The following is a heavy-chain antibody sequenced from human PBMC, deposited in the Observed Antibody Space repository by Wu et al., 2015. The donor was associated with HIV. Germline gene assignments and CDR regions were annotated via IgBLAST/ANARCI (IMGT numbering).Heavy chain of an antibody. V-gene: IGHV1-69*12. CDR3: AREITMVIDSXRGDYNWLDP. CDR2: FIPPFGAD. CDR1: GGIFSSYA. Sequence: QVQLVQSEAEVKKPGSSVKVSCKASGGIFSSYAISWVRQAPGQGLEWVGGFIPPFGADKYGQKFQGRVTITADESTSTAHMELSSLRSEDTAVYYCAREITMVIDSXRGDYNWLDPWGQGTLVTVSS. D-gene: IGHD3-10*01. J-gene: IGHJ5*02.